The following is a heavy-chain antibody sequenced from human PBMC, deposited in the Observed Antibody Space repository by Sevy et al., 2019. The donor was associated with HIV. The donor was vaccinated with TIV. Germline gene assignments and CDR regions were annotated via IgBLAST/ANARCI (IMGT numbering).Heavy chain of an antibody. CDR3: AKAGDLGPFDF. V-gene: IGHV3-30*18. CDR2: ITNDWTNK. D-gene: IGHD3-16*01. CDR1: GFSFTAYA. J-gene: IGHJ4*02. Sequence: GGSLRLSCAASGFSFTAYAIHWVRQAPGKGLEWLAVITNDWTNKFYADSVKGRFTVSRDNSRNTLSLQMDSLSTEDTAIYYCAKAGDLGPFDFWGLGTRVTVSS.